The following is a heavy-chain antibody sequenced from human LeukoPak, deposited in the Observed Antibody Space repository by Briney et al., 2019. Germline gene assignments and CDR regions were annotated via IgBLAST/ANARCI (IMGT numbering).Heavy chain of an antibody. D-gene: IGHD6-13*01. CDR2: IYTSGST. CDR1: GGSISSGSYY. Sequence: SETLSLTCTVSGGSISSGSYYWSWIRQPAGKGVEWIGRIYTSGSTNYNPSLKSRVTISVDTSKNQFSLKLSSVTAADTAVYYCARDLPGIAMFDYWGQGTLVTVSS. V-gene: IGHV4-61*02. J-gene: IGHJ4*02. CDR3: ARDLPGIAMFDY.